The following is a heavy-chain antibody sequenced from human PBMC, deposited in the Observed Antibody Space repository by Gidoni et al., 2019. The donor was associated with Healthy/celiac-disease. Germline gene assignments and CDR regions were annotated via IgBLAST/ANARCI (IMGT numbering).Heavy chain of an antibody. J-gene: IGHJ3*02. D-gene: IGHD3-22*01. CDR3: ARDYTYYDSGPGAFDI. V-gene: IGHV3-30*04. CDR1: VFTFSSSA. CDR2: ISYDGSNK. Sequence: QVQLVESGGGVVQPGRSLRLSCAASVFTFSSSAMHWVRQAPGKGLEWVAVISYDGSNKYYADSVKGRFTISRDNSKNTLYLQMNSLRAEDTAVYYCARDYTYYDSGPGAFDIWGQGTMVTVSS.